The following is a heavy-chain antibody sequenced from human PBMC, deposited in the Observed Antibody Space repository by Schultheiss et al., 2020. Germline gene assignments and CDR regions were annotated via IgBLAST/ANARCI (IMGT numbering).Heavy chain of an antibody. CDR3: AKDFAGGVRIMITFGGVISSDY. V-gene: IGHV3-74*01. D-gene: IGHD3-16*01. CDR2: INSDGSST. CDR1: GFTFSSYW. Sequence: GGSLRLSCAASGFTFSSYWMHWVRQAPGKGLVWVSRINSDGSSTSYADSVKGRFTISRDNAKNTLYLQMNSLRAEDTAVYYCAKDFAGGVRIMITFGGVISSDYWGQGTLVTVSS. J-gene: IGHJ4*02.